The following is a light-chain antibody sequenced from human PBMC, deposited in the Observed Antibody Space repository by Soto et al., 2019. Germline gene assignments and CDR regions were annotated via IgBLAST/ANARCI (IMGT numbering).Light chain of an antibody. Sequence: QSVLTQPASVSGSPGQSITISCTGTTSFVGSYNFVSWYQQLPGKAPQVLIYEDTKRPSGVSNRFSGSISGSTASLTISGRQAEDEADYHCCSYVGASTYVFGTGTKLTVL. CDR2: EDT. V-gene: IGLV2-23*01. CDR3: CSYVGASTYV. CDR1: TSFVGSYNF. J-gene: IGLJ1*01.